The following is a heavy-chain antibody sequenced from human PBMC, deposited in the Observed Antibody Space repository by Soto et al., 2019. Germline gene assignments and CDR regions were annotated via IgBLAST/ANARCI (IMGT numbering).Heavy chain of an antibody. D-gene: IGHD2-15*01. J-gene: IGHJ5*02. V-gene: IGHV4-59*02. CDR1: GDSVTSHY. Sequence: SETLSLTCSFSGDSVTSHYLTWIRQSPEKGLEWIGYMHYTGFSHYNPSLKSRLTISVDRSKNQFTLQLTSVTAADTAVSYCVRLRDCSGGSCSGIWFDPWGKGTLVTVSS. CDR2: MHYTGFS. CDR3: VRLRDCSGGSCSGIWFDP.